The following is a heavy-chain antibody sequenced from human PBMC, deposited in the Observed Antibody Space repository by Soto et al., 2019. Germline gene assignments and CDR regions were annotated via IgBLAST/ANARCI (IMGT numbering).Heavy chain of an antibody. V-gene: IGHV1-18*01. CDR2: ISGYNGDT. Sequence: ASVKVSCKASGYTFTRYGISWVRQAPGQGLEWMGWISGYNGDTNYARKFQGRVSMAIDTSTTTAYMELRSLTSDDTAVYYCAKNGQPPYYYYGLDVWGQGTKVTVSS. J-gene: IGHJ6*02. D-gene: IGHD2-8*01. CDR1: GYTFTRYG. CDR3: AKNGQPPYYYYGLDV.